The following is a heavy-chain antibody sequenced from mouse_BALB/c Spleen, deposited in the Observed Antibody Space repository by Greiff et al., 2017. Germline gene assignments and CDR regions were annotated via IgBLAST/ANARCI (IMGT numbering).Heavy chain of an antibody. D-gene: IGHD2-14*01. V-gene: IGHV2-6-7*01. CDR1: GFSLTGYG. CDR2: IWGDGST. J-gene: IGHJ4*01. Sequence: VQLQQSGPGLVAPSQNLSITCTVSGFSLTGYGVNWVRQPPGKGLEWLGMIWGDGSTDYNSALKSRLSISKDNSKSQVFLKMNSLQTDDTARYYCASFYYRYDGYAMDYWGQGTSVTVSS. CDR3: ASFYYRYDGYAMDY.